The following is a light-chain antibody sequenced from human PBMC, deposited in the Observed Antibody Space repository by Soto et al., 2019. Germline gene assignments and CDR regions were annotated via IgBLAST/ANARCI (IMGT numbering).Light chain of an antibody. Sequence: QSVLTQPASVSGSPGQSITISCTGTSSDVGNYKYVSWYQQHPGKAPKLMIYEVSNRPSGVSNRFSGSKSGHTASLTISGLQAEDETDYYCFSYTSSGTYAFGTGTKVTVL. CDR2: EVS. V-gene: IGLV2-14*01. CDR1: SSDVGNYKY. J-gene: IGLJ1*01. CDR3: FSYTSSGTYA.